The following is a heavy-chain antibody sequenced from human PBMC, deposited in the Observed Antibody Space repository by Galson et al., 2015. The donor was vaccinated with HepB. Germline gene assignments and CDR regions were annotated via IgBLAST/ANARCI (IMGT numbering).Heavy chain of an antibody. CDR2: ISSSSSYI. V-gene: IGHV3-21*01. CDR3: ARDPGGGYDGPPEV. Sequence: SLRLSCAASGFTFSSYSMNWVRQAPGKGLEWVSSISSSSSYIYYADSVKGRFTISRDNAKNSLYLQMNSLRAEDTAVYYCARDPGGGYDGPPEVWGQGTTVTVSS. D-gene: IGHD5-12*01. CDR1: GFTFSSYS. J-gene: IGHJ6*02.